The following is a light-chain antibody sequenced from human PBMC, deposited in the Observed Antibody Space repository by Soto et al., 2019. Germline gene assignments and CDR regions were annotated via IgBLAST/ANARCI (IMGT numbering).Light chain of an antibody. Sequence: QSVLTQPPSASGSPGQSVTISCTGASSDVGGYNYVSWYQQHPGKAPKLMIYEVSKRPSGVPDRFSGSKSGNTASLTVSGLQAEDEADYYCSSPKVFGTGTKVTVL. J-gene: IGLJ1*01. CDR3: SSPKV. CDR1: SSDVGGYNY. CDR2: EVS. V-gene: IGLV2-8*01.